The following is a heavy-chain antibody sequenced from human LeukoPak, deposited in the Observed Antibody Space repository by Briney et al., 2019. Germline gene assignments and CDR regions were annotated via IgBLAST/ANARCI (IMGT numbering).Heavy chain of an antibody. CDR3: ARGPHYYYDSSGSYYSSWFDP. D-gene: IGHD3-22*01. Sequence: GGSLRLSCAASGFTFSSYGMSWVRQAPGKGLEWVSAISGSGGSTYYADSVKGRFTISRDNSKNTLYLQMNGLRVEDTAVYYCARGPHYYYDSSGSYYSSWFDPWGQGTLVTVSS. CDR2: ISGSGGST. CDR1: GFTFSSYG. V-gene: IGHV3-23*01. J-gene: IGHJ5*02.